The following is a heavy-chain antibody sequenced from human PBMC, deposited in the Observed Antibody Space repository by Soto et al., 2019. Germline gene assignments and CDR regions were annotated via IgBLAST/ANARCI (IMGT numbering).Heavy chain of an antibody. D-gene: IGHD3-10*02. CDR3: ARGRITMLH. CDR2: INPSGST. CDR1: DGSSSGYY. V-gene: IGHV4-34*01. J-gene: IGHJ4*02. Sequence: QVQLQQWGAGLLKPSETLSLTCTVYDGSSSGYYWSWVRQPPGKGLEWIGEINPSGSTNYNPSLKSRVTISVDTSNNQFSLNVNSVTAADTAVYYCARGRITMLHWGQGTLDTVSS.